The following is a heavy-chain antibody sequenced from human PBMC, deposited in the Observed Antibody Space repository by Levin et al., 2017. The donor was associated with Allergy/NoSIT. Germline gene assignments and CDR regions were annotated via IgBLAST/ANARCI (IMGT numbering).Heavy chain of an antibody. CDR2: IYYSGST. Sequence: SETLSLTCTVSGGSISSYYWSWIRQPPGKGLEWIGYIYYSGSTNYNPSLKSRLTISVDTSKNQFSLKLSSVTAADTAVYYCARVRVVVVVAATLEDYYYMDVWGKGTTVTVSS. J-gene: IGHJ6*03. CDR3: ARVRVVVVVAATLEDYYYMDV. V-gene: IGHV4-59*01. CDR1: GGSISSYY. D-gene: IGHD2-15*01.